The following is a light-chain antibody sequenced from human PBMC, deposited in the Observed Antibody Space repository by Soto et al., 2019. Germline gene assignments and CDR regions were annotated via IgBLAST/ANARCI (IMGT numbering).Light chain of an antibody. J-gene: IGLJ2*01. V-gene: IGLV2-14*01. CDR2: EVS. CDR1: SSDVGGYDY. CDR3: SSYTTSSAMV. Sequence: QSALTQPASVSGSPGQSITISCTGTSSDVGGYDYVSWYQQHPAKVPKLIIYEVSKRPSGVSHRFSGSKSGNTASLTISGLQTEDEADYYCSSYTTSSAMVFGGGTKVTLL.